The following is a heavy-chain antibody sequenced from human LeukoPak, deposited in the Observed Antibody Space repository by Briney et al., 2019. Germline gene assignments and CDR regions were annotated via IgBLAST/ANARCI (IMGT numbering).Heavy chain of an antibody. CDR2: INPSSGGT. CDR1: GYTFSGYY. Sequence: ASVKVSCKASGYTFSGYYMHWGRQAPGQGLEWMGWINPSSGGTNYAQKFQGRVTMTRDTSISTVYMELSRLRSDDTAVYYCARDLIVGSTSTAALDYWGQGTLVTVSS. V-gene: IGHV1-2*02. J-gene: IGHJ4*02. D-gene: IGHD1-26*01. CDR3: ARDLIVGSTSTAALDY.